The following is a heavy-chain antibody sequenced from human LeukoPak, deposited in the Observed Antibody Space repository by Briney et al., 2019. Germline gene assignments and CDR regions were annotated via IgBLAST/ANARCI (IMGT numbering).Heavy chain of an antibody. CDR2: INPNSGGT. V-gene: IGHV1-2*02. D-gene: IGHD1-26*01. Sequence: SVKVSCKASGFTFNAYNIHWVRQAPGQGLEWMGWINPNSGGTNYAQKFQGRVTMTRDTSISTAYMELSRLRSDDTAVYYCAKGKWELLLPHYYYYYMDVWGKGTTVTISS. J-gene: IGHJ6*03. CDR3: AKGKWELLLPHYYYYYMDV. CDR1: GFTFNAYN.